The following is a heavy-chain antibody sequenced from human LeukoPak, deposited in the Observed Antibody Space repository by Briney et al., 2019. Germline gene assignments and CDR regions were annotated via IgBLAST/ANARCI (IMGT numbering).Heavy chain of an antibody. Sequence: GGSLRLSCAASGFTFSDYAMSWVRQAPGKGLAWVSSITGSGSRTYYTDSVKGRFTISRDNSKNTLYLQMNSLRPDETAVYYCASRPRADIGPLDFWGQGTLVTVSS. CDR1: GFTFSDYA. CDR2: ITGSGSRT. CDR3: ASRPRADIGPLDF. D-gene: IGHD1-14*01. J-gene: IGHJ4*02. V-gene: IGHV3-23*01.